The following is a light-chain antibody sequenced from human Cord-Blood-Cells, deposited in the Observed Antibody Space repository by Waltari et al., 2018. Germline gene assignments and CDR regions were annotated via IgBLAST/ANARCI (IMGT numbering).Light chain of an antibody. CDR3: CSYAGSSTFV. CDR2: EGS. CDR1: SSAVRSYNL. J-gene: IGLJ1*01. V-gene: IGLV2-23*01. Sequence: QSALTQPASASWSPGKSITIPCTGPSSAVRSYNLVSWYQQHPVKAPKLMIYEGSKRPSGGSNRFSGSKSGNTASLTISGLQAEDEADYYCCSYAGSSTFVFGTGTKVTVL.